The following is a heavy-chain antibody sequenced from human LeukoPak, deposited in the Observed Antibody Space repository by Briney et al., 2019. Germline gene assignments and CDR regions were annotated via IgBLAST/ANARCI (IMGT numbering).Heavy chain of an antibody. J-gene: IGHJ3*02. CDR1: GFMFEDYA. V-gene: IGHV3-9*03. D-gene: IGHD3-10*01. CDR2: ISWNSGSI. Sequence: GGSPRLSCAASGFMFEDYAMHWVRQAPGKGLEWVSGISWNSGSIDYADSVKGRFTISRDNAKNSLYLEMNSLRAEDMALYYCARDSGDYAFDIWGQGTMVTVSS. CDR3: ARDSGDYAFDI.